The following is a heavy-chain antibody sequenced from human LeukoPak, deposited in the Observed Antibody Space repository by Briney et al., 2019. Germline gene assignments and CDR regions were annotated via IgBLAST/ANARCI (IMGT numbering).Heavy chain of an antibody. CDR2: IKQDGNEK. CDR1: GFSFSSYW. V-gene: IGHV3-7*05. D-gene: IGHD3/OR15-3a*01. CDR3: ARERIWTGKTFDY. J-gene: IGHJ4*02. Sequence: GGSLRLSCSASGFSFSSYWMSWVRQAPGKGLEWVANIKQDGNEKYYVDSVKGRFTISRDNAKNSLYLQMNSLRAEDTAVYYCARERIWTGKTFDYWGQGTLVTVSS.